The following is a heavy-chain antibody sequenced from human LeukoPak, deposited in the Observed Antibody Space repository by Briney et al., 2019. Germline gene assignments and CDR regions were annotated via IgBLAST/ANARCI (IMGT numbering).Heavy chain of an antibody. CDR3: ARESGLLWFGELLYYYYYMDV. Sequence: PSETLSLTCTVSGGSISSYYWSWIRQPPGKGLEWIGYIYYSGSTNYSPSLKSRVTISVDTSKNQFSLKLSSVTAADTAVYYCARESGLLWFGELLYYYYYMDVWGKGTTVTISS. CDR2: IYYSGST. V-gene: IGHV4-59*12. J-gene: IGHJ6*03. CDR1: GGSISSYY. D-gene: IGHD3-10*01.